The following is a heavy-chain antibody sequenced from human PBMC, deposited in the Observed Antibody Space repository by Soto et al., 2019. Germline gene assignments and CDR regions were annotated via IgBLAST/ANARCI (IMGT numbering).Heavy chain of an antibody. J-gene: IGHJ4*02. CDR1: GFTFSDHY. CDR3: ARRSSGWYFFDF. Sequence: GGSLRLSCAASGFTFSDHYMDWVRQAPGKGLEWVGRNRNKANSYTKEYAASVKGSFTIARVDAKISLYLEMNSLKTEDTAVYCSARRSSGWYFFDFWGQGTLVTVSS. CDR2: NRNKANSYTK. D-gene: IGHD6-19*01. V-gene: IGHV3-72*01.